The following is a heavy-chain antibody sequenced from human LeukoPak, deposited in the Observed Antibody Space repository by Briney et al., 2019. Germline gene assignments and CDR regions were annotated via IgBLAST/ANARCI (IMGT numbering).Heavy chain of an antibody. V-gene: IGHV3-48*03. CDR1: GFTFSSYE. CDR3: ARGPNPAH. Sequence: GGSLRLSCAASGFTFSSYEMIWVRQAPGKGLEWVSYIGSSGSTRYYTDSVKGRFLISRDNAKNSLFLQMNSLRAEDTAVYYCARGPNPAHWGQGTLVTVSS. CDR2: IGSSGSTR. J-gene: IGHJ4*02.